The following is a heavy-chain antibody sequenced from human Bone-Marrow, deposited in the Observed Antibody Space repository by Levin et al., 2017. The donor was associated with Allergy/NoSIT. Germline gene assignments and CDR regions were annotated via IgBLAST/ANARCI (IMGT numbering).Heavy chain of an antibody. V-gene: IGHV3-23*01. Sequence: GESLKISCAASGFTFSSYAMSWVRQAPGKGLEWVSAISGSGGSTYYADSVKGRFTISRDNSKNTLYLQMNSLRAEDTAVYYCAKDRHCSGGSCYSVLAWGQGTLVTVSS. CDR1: GFTFSSYA. CDR3: AKDRHCSGGSCYSVLA. CDR2: ISGSGGST. D-gene: IGHD2-15*01. J-gene: IGHJ5*02.